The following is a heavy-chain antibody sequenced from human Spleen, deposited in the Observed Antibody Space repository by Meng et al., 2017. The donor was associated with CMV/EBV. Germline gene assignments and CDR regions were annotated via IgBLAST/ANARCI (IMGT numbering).Heavy chain of an antibody. D-gene: IGHD2/OR15-2a*01. CDR1: EFIFSDYS. Sequence: GESLKISCVGSEFIFSDYSMNWVRQAPGKGLEWISYISGSSSTTYYRDSVKGRFTISRDNAKNSLYLEMSSLRVEDTAVYYCAREEYCKSLSCYGRWFQYWGQGTLVTVSS. V-gene: IGHV3-48*04. CDR2: ISGSSSTT. CDR3: AREEYCKSLSCYGRWFQY. J-gene: IGHJ1*01.